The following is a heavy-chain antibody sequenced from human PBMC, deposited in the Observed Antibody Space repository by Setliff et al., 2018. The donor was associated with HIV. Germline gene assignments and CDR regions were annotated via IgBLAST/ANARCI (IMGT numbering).Heavy chain of an antibody. V-gene: IGHV3-23*01. CDR1: GFTFSTYA. Sequence: GGSLRLSCAASGFTFSTYAMGWVRQAPGKGLEWVSTVGAVGAPTHYAESVKGRFTISKDNSRDTLYLQMSSLREEDTAVYYCAKVPSYWGQGTLVTVSS. J-gene: IGHJ4*02. CDR3: AKVPSY. CDR2: VGAVGAPT.